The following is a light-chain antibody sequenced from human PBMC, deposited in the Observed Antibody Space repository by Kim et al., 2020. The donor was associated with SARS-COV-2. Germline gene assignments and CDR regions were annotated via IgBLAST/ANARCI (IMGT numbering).Light chain of an antibody. CDR1: QGISNY. CDR3: QQYYNYPRT. CDR2: GAS. Sequence: AIRMTQSPSSLSASTGDRVTITCRASQGISNYLVWYQQKPGKAPKLLIYGASTLQNEVPSRFSGSGSGTDFALTISRLQSEDFASYCCQQYYNYPRTFGQGTKVDIK. V-gene: IGKV1-8*01. J-gene: IGKJ1*01.